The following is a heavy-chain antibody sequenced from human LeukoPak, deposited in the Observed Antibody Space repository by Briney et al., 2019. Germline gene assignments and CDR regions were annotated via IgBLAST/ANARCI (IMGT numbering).Heavy chain of an antibody. Sequence: SETLSLTCTVSGGSISSYYWSWIRQPAGKGPECIGRIYTSGSTNYNPSLKSRVTMSVDTSKNQFSLKLSSVTAADTAVYYCARGMASYYYYGMDVWGQGTTVTVSS. CDR1: GGSISSYY. J-gene: IGHJ6*02. CDR3: ARGMASYYYYGMDV. D-gene: IGHD2-8*01. V-gene: IGHV4-4*07. CDR2: IYTSGST.